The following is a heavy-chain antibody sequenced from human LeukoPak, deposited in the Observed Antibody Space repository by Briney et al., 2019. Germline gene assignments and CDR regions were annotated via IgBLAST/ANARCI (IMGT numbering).Heavy chain of an antibody. V-gene: IGHV1-18*01. CDR3: ARTGITMIVVVITGFDY. Sequence: ASVKVSCKASGGTFSSYAISWVRQAPGQGLEWMGWISAYNGNTNYAQKLQGRVTMTTDTSTSTAYMELRSLRSDDTAVYYCARTGITMIVVVITGFDYWGQGTLVTVSS. CDR2: ISAYNGNT. J-gene: IGHJ4*02. CDR1: GGTFSSYA. D-gene: IGHD3-22*01.